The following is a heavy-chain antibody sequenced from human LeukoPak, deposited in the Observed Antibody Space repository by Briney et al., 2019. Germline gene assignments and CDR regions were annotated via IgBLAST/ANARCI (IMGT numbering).Heavy chain of an antibody. Sequence: SETLSLTCAVSGGSISSGGYSWSWIRQPPGKGLEWIGYIYHSGSTYYNPSLKSRVTISVDRSKNQFSLKLSSVTAADTAVYYCARESPDYGSGSFDYWGQGTLVTVSS. CDR3: ARESPDYGSGSFDY. D-gene: IGHD3-10*01. V-gene: IGHV4-30-2*01. CDR2: IYHSGST. J-gene: IGHJ4*02. CDR1: GGSISSGGYS.